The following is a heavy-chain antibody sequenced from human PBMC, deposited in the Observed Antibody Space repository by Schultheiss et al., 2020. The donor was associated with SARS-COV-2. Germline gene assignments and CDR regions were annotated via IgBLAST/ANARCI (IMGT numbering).Heavy chain of an antibody. CDR2: ISSSSSYI. Sequence: GGSLRLSCAASGFTFSNAWMSWVRQAPGKGLEWVSSISSSSSYIYYADSVKGRFTISRDNAKNSLYLQMNSLRAEDTAVYYCAKDVNSSGSRVYMDVWGLGTTVTVSS. CDR3: AKDVNSSGSRVYMDV. V-gene: IGHV3-21*04. J-gene: IGHJ6*02. CDR1: GFTFSNAW. D-gene: IGHD3-10*01.